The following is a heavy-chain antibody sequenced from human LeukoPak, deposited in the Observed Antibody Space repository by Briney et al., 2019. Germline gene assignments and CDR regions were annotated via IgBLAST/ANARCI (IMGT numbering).Heavy chain of an antibody. CDR2: ISSSSRYI. CDR3: ATYRQVLLPFES. Sequence: SGGSLRLSCAASAFTFSSYSMNWVRQAPGKGLEWVSSISSSSRYIYYAESVRGRFTISRDNSKSTLSLQMNSLRAEDTAIYYCATYRQVLLPFESWGQGTLVTVSS. D-gene: IGHD2-8*02. V-gene: IGHV3-21*04. CDR1: AFTFSSYS. J-gene: IGHJ4*02.